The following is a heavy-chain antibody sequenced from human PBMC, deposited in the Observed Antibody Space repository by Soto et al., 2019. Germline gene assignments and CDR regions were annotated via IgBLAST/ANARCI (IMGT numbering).Heavy chain of an antibody. CDR1: GYTFTSYY. V-gene: IGHV1-46*03. J-gene: IGHJ4*02. D-gene: IGHD2-2*01. Sequence: ASVKVSCKASGYTFTSYYIHWVRQAPGQGLEWMGIIDPSGGTTSYAQKFQGRITMTRDTSTSTVYMELSSLRSEDTAVYYCARGTRVIVVVPAARFDSWGQGTLVTVSS. CDR2: IDPSGGTT. CDR3: ARGTRVIVVVPAARFDS.